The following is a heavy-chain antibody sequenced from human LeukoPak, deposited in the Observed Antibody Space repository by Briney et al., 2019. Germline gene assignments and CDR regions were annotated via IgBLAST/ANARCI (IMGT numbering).Heavy chain of an antibody. Sequence: SVNLSRTCAVSAGSISDYYWSWIRQSPGKDLEGLAYVHQSGNTNYNPSLKSRVTITRDMSKNPSYLKLTSVVAADSAMYYCAKDGIIGSFPHYNSYHYMDVWGKGTIVTVSS. CDR3: AKDGIIGSFPHYNSYHYMDV. V-gene: IGHV4-59*01. CDR2: VHQSGNT. CDR1: AGSISDYY. J-gene: IGHJ6*03. D-gene: IGHD3-10*01.